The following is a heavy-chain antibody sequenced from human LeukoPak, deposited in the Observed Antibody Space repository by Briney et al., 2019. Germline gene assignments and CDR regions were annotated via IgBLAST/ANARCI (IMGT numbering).Heavy chain of an antibody. V-gene: IGHV1-24*01. Sequence: GASVKVSCKVSGYTLTELSMHWVRPALGKGREWVGGFYPCDGETIYARKFQGSLTMTEDTSTDTAYMELSSLSSEDTAVYYCATLGELPNSTLNSYFYYGMDVWGHGTTVTVSS. CDR2: FYPCDGET. J-gene: IGHJ6*02. CDR1: GYTLTELS. D-gene: IGHD1-26*01. CDR3: ATLGELPNSTLNSYFYYGMDV.